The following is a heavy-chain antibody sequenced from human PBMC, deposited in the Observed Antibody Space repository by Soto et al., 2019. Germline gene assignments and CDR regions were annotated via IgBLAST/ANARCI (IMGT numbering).Heavy chain of an antibody. D-gene: IGHD3-10*01. CDR1: GFTFSDYY. Sequence: QVQLVESGGGLVKPGGSLRLSCAASGFTFSDYYMNWIRQAPGKGLEWVSYISSSGSTIYYADSVKGRFTISRYNAKNSLYLQMNSLRAEDTAVYYCERVRYYDSGSSINWFGPWGQGTLVTVSS. V-gene: IGHV3-11*01. J-gene: IGHJ5*02. CDR2: ISSSGSTI. CDR3: ERVRYYDSGSSINWFGP.